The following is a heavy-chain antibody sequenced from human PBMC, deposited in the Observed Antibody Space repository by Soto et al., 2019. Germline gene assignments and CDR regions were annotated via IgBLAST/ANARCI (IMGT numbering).Heavy chain of an antibody. CDR2: ISAYNGNT. J-gene: IGHJ4*02. Sequence: ASVKVSCKASGYTFTSCGISWVRQAPGQGLEWMGWISAYNGNTNYAQKLQGRVTMTTDTSTSTAYMELRSLRSDDTAVYYCARASPGIAVAGTIYWGQGTLVTVSS. CDR3: ARASPGIAVAGTIY. D-gene: IGHD6-19*01. CDR1: GYTFTSCG. V-gene: IGHV1-18*01.